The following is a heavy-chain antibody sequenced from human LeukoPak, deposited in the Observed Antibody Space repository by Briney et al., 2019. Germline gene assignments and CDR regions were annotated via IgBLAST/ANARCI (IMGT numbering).Heavy chain of an antibody. CDR1: GGSFSGYY. V-gene: IGHV4-34*01. Sequence: SETLSLTCAVYGGSFSGYYWSWIRQPPGKGLEWIGSIYYSGSTYYNPSLKSRVTISVDTSKNQFSLKLSSVTAADTAVYYCARTVGIAAADPWGQGTLVTVSS. J-gene: IGHJ5*02. CDR2: IYYSGST. D-gene: IGHD6-13*01. CDR3: ARTVGIAAADP.